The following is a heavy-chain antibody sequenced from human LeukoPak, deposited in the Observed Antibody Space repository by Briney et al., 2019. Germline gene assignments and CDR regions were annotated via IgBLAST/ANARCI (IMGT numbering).Heavy chain of an antibody. D-gene: IGHD3/OR15-3a*01. CDR1: GFTFSRHG. Sequence: GGSLRLSCVTSGFTFSRHGLNWVRQAPGKGLEWVSYISGSSSIIHYADSVKGRFTISREDAKNSLFLQMNSLRAEDTAVYYCARVAREGLDNWFDPWGQGTLVTVSS. CDR2: ISGSSSII. CDR3: ARVAREGLDNWFDP. J-gene: IGHJ5*02. V-gene: IGHV3-48*01.